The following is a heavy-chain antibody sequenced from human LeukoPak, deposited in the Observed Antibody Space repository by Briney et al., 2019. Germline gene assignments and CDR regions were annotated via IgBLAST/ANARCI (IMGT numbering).Heavy chain of an antibody. D-gene: IGHD6-19*01. CDR2: INPNSGGT. CDR1: GYTFTGYY. Sequence: ASVKVSCKASGYTFTGYYIHWVRQAPGQGLEWMGWINPNSGGTNYAQKFQGRVTMTRDTSISTAYMELSRLRSDDTAVYYCATGGDSSGWYTYDYWGQGTLVTVSS. V-gene: IGHV1-2*02. CDR3: ATGGDSSGWYTYDY. J-gene: IGHJ4*02.